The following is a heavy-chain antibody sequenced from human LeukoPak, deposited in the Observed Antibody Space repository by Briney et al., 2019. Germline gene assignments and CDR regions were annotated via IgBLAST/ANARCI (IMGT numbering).Heavy chain of an antibody. V-gene: IGHV4-39*07. CDR1: GGSISSSSYY. CDR2: IYYSGST. D-gene: IGHD3-16*02. J-gene: IGHJ4*02. CDR3: ARVDAGDLSLYLRFDY. Sequence: SETLSLTCTVSGGSISSSSYYWGWIRQPPGKGLEWIGNIYYSGSTYYNPALQSRVTISIDTSKNQFSLKLSSVTAADMAVYYCARVDAGDLSLYLRFDYWGQGTLVTVSS.